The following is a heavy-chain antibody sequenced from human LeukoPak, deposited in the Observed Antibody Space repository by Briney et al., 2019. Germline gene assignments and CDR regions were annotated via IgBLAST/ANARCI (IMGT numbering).Heavy chain of an antibody. CDR3: AKGQQLVLFGAFDI. D-gene: IGHD6-13*01. V-gene: IGHV3-9*03. CDR2: ISWNSGSI. J-gene: IGHJ3*02. CDR1: GFTFDDYA. Sequence: PGGSLRLSCAASGFTFDDYAMHWVRQAPGKGLEWVSGISWNSGSIGYADSVKGRFTISRDNAKNSLYLQMSSLRAEDMALYYCAKGQQLVLFGAFDIWGQGTMVTVSS.